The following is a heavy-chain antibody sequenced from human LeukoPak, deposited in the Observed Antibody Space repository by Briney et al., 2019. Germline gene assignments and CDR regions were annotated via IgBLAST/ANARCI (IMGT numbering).Heavy chain of an antibody. Sequence: PGGSRRLSCAASGFTFSGSAMHWVRQASGKGLEWVGRIRSKANSYATAYAASVKGRFTISRDDSKNTAYLQMNSLKTEDTAVYYCTRFLSGYFHWGQGTLVTVSS. CDR2: IRSKANSYAT. D-gene: IGHD3-3*01. CDR3: TRFLSGYFH. CDR1: GFTFSGSA. V-gene: IGHV3-73*01. J-gene: IGHJ4*02.